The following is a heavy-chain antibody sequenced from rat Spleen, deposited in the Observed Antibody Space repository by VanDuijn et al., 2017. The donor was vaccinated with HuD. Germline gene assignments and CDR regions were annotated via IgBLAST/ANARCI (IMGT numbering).Heavy chain of an antibody. CDR1: GFTFSNYG. D-gene: IGHD1-2*01. J-gene: IGHJ2*01. V-gene: IGHV5-20*01. CDR3: TKTIAAIGDVMDA. Sequence: EVQLVESGGGLVQPGRSMKLSCAASGFTFSNYGMAWVRQAPKKGLEWVAYISYDGGSTYYRDPVKGRFTISRDNAKSTLYLQMDSLRSEDTATYYCTKTIAAIGDVMDAWGQGVMVTVSS. CDR2: ISYDGGST.